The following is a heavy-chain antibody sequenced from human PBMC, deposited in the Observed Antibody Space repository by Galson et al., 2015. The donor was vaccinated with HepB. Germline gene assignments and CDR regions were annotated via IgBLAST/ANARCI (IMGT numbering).Heavy chain of an antibody. V-gene: IGHV4-59*01. D-gene: IGHD6-13*01. CDR3: AREIAGTGGFDI. J-gene: IGHJ3*02. Sequence: ETLSLTCTVSGGSISSYYWSWIRQPPGKGLEWLGYIYYSGSAKYNPSLKSRLTMSVDTSKNQFYLKMRSVTAADTAVFYCAREIAGTGGFDIWGQGTMVTVSS. CDR1: GGSISSYY. CDR2: IYYSGSA.